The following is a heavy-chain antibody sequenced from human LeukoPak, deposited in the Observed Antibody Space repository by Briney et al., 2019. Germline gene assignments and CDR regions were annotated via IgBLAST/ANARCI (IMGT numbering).Heavy chain of an antibody. CDR3: ATSGSYYEEYFQH. CDR1: GGTLSSYA. D-gene: IGHD1-26*01. CDR2: IIPIFGTA. J-gene: IGHJ1*01. V-gene: IGHV1-69*13. Sequence: SVKVSCKASGGTLSSYAISWVRQAPGQGLEWMGGIIPIFGTANYAQKFQGRVTITADESTSTAYMELSSLRSEDTAVYYCATSGSYYEEYFQHWGPGTLVTVSS.